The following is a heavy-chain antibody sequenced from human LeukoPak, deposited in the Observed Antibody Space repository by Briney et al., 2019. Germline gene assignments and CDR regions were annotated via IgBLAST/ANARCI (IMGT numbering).Heavy chain of an antibody. D-gene: IGHD3-10*01. CDR2: VYYTGST. CDR3: ARQDFGSGIVPGC. V-gene: IGHV4-39*01. J-gene: IGHJ4*02. Sequence: SETLSLTCTVSGASITNSLYYWGWIRQPPGKGLEWIATVYYTGSTYYNPSLKSRVTISIDTSKSHFSLKLRSVTAADMAVYYCARQDFGSGIVPGCWGQGTLVTVSS. CDR1: GASITNSLYY.